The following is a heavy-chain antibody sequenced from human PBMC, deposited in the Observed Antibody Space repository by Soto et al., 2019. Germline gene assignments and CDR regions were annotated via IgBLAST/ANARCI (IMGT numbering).Heavy chain of an antibody. J-gene: IGHJ4*02. D-gene: IGHD3-3*01. V-gene: IGHV3-23*01. CDR2: ISGSGGST. CDR3: AKDRFLEWLFTFDY. Sequence: GGSLRLSCAASGFTFSSYAMSWVRQAPGKGLEWVSAISGSGGSTYYADSVKGRFTISRDNSKNTLYLQMNSLRAEDTAVYYCAKDRFLEWLFTFDYWGQGTLVTAPQ. CDR1: GFTFSSYA.